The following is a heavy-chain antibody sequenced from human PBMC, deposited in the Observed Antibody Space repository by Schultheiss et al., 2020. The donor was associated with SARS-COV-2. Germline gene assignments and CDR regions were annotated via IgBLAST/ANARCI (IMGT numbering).Heavy chain of an antibody. CDR3: ARDWGPETDYYYYGMDV. V-gene: IGHV1-46*01. CDR1: GYTFTSYY. Sequence: ASVKVSCKASGYTFTSYYMHWVRQAPGQGLEWMGIINPSGGSTSYAQKFQGRVTMTRDTSTSTVYMELSSLRSEDTAVYYCARDWGPETDYYYYGMDVWGQGTTVTVSS. J-gene: IGHJ6*02. D-gene: IGHD3-16*01. CDR2: INPSGGST.